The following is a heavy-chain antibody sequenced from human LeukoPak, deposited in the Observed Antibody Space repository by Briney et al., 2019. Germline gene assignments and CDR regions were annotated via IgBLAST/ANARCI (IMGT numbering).Heavy chain of an antibody. J-gene: IGHJ6*04. CDR2: IYYSGST. Sequence: PSETLSLTCTVSGGSISSSSYYWGWIRQPPGKGLEWIGSIYYSGSTYYNPSLKSRVTISVDTSKNQFSLKLSSVTAADTVVYYCARYDIVVVVAVPVWGKGTTVTVSS. CDR3: ARYDIVVVVAVPV. D-gene: IGHD2-15*01. V-gene: IGHV4-39*07. CDR1: GGSISSSSYY.